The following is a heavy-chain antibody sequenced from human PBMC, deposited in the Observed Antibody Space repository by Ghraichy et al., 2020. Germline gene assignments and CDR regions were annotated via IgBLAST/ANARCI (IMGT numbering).Heavy chain of an antibody. Sequence: GGSLRLSCVASGFTFSTSWMSWVRQAPGKGLEWVANIYQDGSDKYYVASVRGRFTISRDNAKNSLYLQMNSLRAEDTAVYYCARDPYHGSLDYWGQGTLVTVSS. CDR2: IYQDGSDK. CDR1: GFTFSTSW. CDR3: ARDPYHGSLDY. D-gene: IGHD2-2*01. J-gene: IGHJ4*02. V-gene: IGHV3-7*03.